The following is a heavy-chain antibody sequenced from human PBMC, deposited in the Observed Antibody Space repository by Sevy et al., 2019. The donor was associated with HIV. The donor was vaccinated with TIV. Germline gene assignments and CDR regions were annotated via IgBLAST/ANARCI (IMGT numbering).Heavy chain of an antibody. D-gene: IGHD2-15*01. Sequence: GGSLRLSCAASGLTFDDYAMHWVRQAPGKGLEWVSLISWDGGSTYYADSVKGRFTISRDNSKNSLYLQMNSLRAEDTALYYCAKDIFTATPYGMDVWGQGTTVTVSS. CDR2: ISWDGGST. CDR1: GLTFDDYA. V-gene: IGHV3-43D*03. CDR3: AKDIFTATPYGMDV. J-gene: IGHJ6*02.